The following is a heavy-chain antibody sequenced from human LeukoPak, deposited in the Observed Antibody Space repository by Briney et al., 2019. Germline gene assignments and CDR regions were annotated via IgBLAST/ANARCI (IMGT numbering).Heavy chain of an antibody. CDR3: AKDHPYCGGDCYEVAYYFDY. Sequence: GGSLRLSCAASGFTYSSYAISWVRQAPGKGLERVSAISGSGGSTYYADSVKGRFTISRDNSKNTLYLQMNSLRAEDTAVYYCAKDHPYCGGDCYEVAYYFDYWGQGTLVTVSS. J-gene: IGHJ4*02. CDR1: GFTYSSYA. D-gene: IGHD2-21*01. CDR2: ISGSGGST. V-gene: IGHV3-23*01.